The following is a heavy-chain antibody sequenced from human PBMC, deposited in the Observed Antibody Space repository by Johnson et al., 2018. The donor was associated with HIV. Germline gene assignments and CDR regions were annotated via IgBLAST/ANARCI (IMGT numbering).Heavy chain of an antibody. CDR3: AKIRRAYYEDAFDM. CDR2: IRYDGSNK. CDR1: GFTFSSYG. V-gene: IGHV3-30*02. Sequence: QVQLVESGGGVVQPGRSLRLSCAASGFTFSSYGMQWVRQAPGKGLEWVAFIRYDGSNKYYADSVKGRFTISRDNSKNTVYLQMNRLRPEDTAVYYCAKIRRAYYEDAFDMWGQGTMVTVSS. J-gene: IGHJ3*02. D-gene: IGHD3-22*01.